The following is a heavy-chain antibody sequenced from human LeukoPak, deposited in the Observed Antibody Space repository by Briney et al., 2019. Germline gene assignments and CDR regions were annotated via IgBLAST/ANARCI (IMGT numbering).Heavy chain of an antibody. CDR3: AKVSLNMVNDAFDI. V-gene: IGHV3-30*02. Sequence: TGGSLRLSCAASGFIFSSYGIHWVRQAPDKGLGWVAFIRYDGSRKYYADSVKGRFTISRDNSKNTLYLQMNSLRAEDTAMYYCAKVSLNMVNDAFDIWGQGTMVSVSS. D-gene: IGHD4/OR15-4a*01. J-gene: IGHJ3*02. CDR2: IRYDGSRK. CDR1: GFIFSSYG.